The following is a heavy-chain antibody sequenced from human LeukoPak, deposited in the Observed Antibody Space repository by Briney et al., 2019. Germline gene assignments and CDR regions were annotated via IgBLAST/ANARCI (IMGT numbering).Heavy chain of an antibody. CDR1: GFTFTTYS. CDR2: IRGNADTT. D-gene: IGHD3-22*01. Sequence: GGSLRLSCEASGFTFTTYSMTWVRQAPGKGLEWVSGIRGNADTTYYADSVKGRFSIFRDNSKNMLYLQMNSLRVEDTAVYYCAKGHADSSGYYYFDSWGQGTLVTVPS. CDR3: AKGHADSSGYYYFDS. V-gene: IGHV3-23*01. J-gene: IGHJ4*02.